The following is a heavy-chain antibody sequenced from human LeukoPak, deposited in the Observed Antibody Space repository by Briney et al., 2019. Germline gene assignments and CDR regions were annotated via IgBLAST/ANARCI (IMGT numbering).Heavy chain of an antibody. CDR2: IYYSGST. CDR3: ATNGYYCMDV. CDR1: GYSISSAYY. V-gene: IGHV4-38-2*02. D-gene: IGHD2-8*01. Sequence: AETLSLTCTVSGYSISSAYYWGWIRQPPGKGLEWIGYIYYSGSTNYNPSLKSRVTISVDTSKNQFSLKLSSVTAADTAVYYCATNGYYCMDVWGKGTTVTVSS. J-gene: IGHJ6*03.